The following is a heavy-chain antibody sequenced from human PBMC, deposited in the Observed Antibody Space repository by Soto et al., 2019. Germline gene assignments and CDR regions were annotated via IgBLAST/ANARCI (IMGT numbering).Heavy chain of an antibody. V-gene: IGHV3-9*01. CDR1: GFTFDDYA. CDR3: AKDMDYYYGMDL. Sequence: EVQLVESGGGLVQPGRSLRLSCAASGFTFDDYAMHWVRQAPGKGLEWVSGISWNSGSIGYADSVKGRFTISRDNAKNSLYLQMNSLRAEDTALYYCAKDMDYYYGMDLWGQGTTVTVSS. CDR2: ISWNSGSI. J-gene: IGHJ6*02.